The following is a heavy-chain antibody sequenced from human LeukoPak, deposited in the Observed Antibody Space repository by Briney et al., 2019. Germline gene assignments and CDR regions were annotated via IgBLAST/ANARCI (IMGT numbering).Heavy chain of an antibody. D-gene: IGHD6-13*01. Sequence: SVKVSCKASGGTFSSYAISWVRQAPGQGLEWMGRIIPILGIANYAQKFQGRVTITADKSTSTAYMELSSLRSEDTAVYYCAREVIAAAGVNWFDPWGQGTLVTVSS. CDR3: AREVIAAAGVNWFDP. V-gene: IGHV1-69*04. J-gene: IGHJ5*02. CDR2: IIPILGIA. CDR1: GGTFSSYA.